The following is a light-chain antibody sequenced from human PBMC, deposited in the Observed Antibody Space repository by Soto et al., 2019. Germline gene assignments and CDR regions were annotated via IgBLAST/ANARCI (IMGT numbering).Light chain of an antibody. CDR3: QQYGSFVT. CDR1: RSFDSRY. J-gene: IGKJ4*01. V-gene: IGKV3-20*01. CDR2: AAF. Sequence: VILTQSPDTLSLSPGERATLSCRASRSFDSRYLVWYQQKPGQAPRLLIYAAFSRATGIPDRFSGSGSGTDFTLTISSLEPEDFAVYFCQQYGSFVTFGGGTKVEIK.